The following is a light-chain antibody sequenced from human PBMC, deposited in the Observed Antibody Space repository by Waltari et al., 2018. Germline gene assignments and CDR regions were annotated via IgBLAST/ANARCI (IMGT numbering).Light chain of an antibody. CDR1: QTISTN. CDR3: QQYNLWPLT. CDR2: GAS. J-gene: IGKJ4*01. Sequence: EIVMTQSPGTLSVSPGERATLSCRASQTISTNLAWYQQKPGQAPRLLIFGASARATGIPARFSGSGSGTEFTLTISSLQSEDFAIYYCQQYNLWPLTFGGGTTVEI. V-gene: IGKV3-15*01.